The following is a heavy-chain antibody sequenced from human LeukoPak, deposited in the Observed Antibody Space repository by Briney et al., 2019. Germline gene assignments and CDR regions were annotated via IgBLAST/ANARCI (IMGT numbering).Heavy chain of an antibody. CDR1: GGSSSGYY. V-gene: IGHV4-59*01. CDR3: ARGQNYYYYGMDV. CDR2: IYYSGST. J-gene: IGHJ6*02. Sequence: SETLSLTCAVYGGSSSGYYWSWIRQPPGKGLEWIGYIYYSGSTNYNPSLKSRVTISVDTSKNQFSLKLSSVTAADTAVYYCARGQNYYYYGMDVWGQGTTVTVSS.